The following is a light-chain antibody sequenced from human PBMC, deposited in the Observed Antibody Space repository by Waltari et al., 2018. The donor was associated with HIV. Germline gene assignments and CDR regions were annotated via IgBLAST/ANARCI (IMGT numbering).Light chain of an antibody. Sequence: QSVLTQPPSVSGVPGQRVTISCTGSSSNIGAGYFVHWYQQLPGTAPTLLTYSDINRPSGVPVRFSGTKSGNSASLAITGLQAEDEADYYCQSYDRSLSASVFGGGTKLTVL. CDR3: QSYDRSLSASV. V-gene: IGLV1-40*01. CDR1: SSNIGAGYF. J-gene: IGLJ3*02. CDR2: SDI.